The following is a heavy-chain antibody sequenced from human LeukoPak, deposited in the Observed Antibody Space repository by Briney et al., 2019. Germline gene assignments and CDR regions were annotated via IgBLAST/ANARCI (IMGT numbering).Heavy chain of an antibody. D-gene: IGHD6-19*01. Sequence: WIGYIYYSRSTNYTPSLKSRVTISLDTSKNQFSLKLSSVTAADTAVYYCARGLVAGPFDYWGQGTLVTVSS. CDR3: ARGLVAGPFDY. J-gene: IGHJ4*02. V-gene: IGHV4-59*09. CDR2: IYYSRST.